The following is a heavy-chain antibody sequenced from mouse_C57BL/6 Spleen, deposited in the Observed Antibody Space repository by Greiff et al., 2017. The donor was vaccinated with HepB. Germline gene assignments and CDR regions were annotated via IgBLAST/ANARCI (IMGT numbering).Heavy chain of an antibody. CDR1: GYAFTNYL. J-gene: IGHJ2*01. CDR3: AVEASLIYCYGSSSFGY. CDR2: INPGSGCT. D-gene: IGHD1-1*01. V-gene: IGHV1-54*01. Sequence: QVQLQQSGAELVRPGTSVKVSCKASGYAFTNYLIEWVKQRPGQGLEWIGVINPGSGCTNYNEKFKGKATLTADKSSSTAYMQLSRLTSEDTAVYSCAVEASLIYCYGSSSFGYWGQGTTLTVSS.